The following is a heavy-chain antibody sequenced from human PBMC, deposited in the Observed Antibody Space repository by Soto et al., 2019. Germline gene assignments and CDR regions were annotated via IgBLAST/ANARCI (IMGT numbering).Heavy chain of an antibody. CDR2: IIPIFGTA. D-gene: IGHD2-21*02. CDR1: GGTFSGYA. J-gene: IGHJ4*02. CDR3: ARTPDTVVTARGNDLDY. V-gene: IGHV1-69*13. Sequence: GASVKVSCKASGGTFSGYAISWVRQAPGQGLEWMGGIIPIFGTANYAQKFQGRVTITADESTSTAYMELSSLRSEDTAVYYCARTPDTVVTARGNDLDYWGQGTLVTVSS.